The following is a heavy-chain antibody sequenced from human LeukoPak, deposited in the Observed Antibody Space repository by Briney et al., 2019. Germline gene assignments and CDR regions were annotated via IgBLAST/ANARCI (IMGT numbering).Heavy chain of an antibody. V-gene: IGHV4-59*12. CDR3: VRVKSGSISDS. CDR1: GGSISNYY. D-gene: IGHD1-26*01. J-gene: IGHJ4*02. Sequence: SETLSLTCTVSGGSISNYYWSWIRQPPGKGLEWIASISYSGSTYYNPSVKSRVTISRDTSKNQFSLSLNSVTAADTAVYYCVRVKSGSISDSWGQGTLVTVSS. CDR2: ISYSGST.